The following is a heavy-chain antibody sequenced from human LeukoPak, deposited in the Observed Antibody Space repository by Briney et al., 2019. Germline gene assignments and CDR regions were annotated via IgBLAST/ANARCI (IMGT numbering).Heavy chain of an antibody. Sequence: PGGSLRLSCGASGFSFSTYWMDWVRQAPGKGLEWVASIKEDGNRADYVDSVRGRFTVSRDNTKNSLFLQMNSLRVDDTAVYYCASDRAFSQFDYWGQGTLVTVSS. V-gene: IGHV3-7*01. CDR1: GFSFSTYW. J-gene: IGHJ4*02. CDR3: ASDRAFSQFDY. CDR2: IKEDGNRA. D-gene: IGHD3-10*01.